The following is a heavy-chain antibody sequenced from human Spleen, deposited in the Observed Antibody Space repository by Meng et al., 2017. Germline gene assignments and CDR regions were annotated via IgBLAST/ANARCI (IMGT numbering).Heavy chain of an antibody. D-gene: IGHD3-22*01. CDR1: GWSFSGYY. Sequence: QVQLQQWGAGLLKPSETLSLTCAGYGWSFSGYYWSWIRQPPGKGLEWIGEINHSGSTNYNPSLKSRVTISVDTSKNQFSLKLSSVTAADTAVYYCARDVSDTVIAFDIWGQGTMVTVSS. CDR3: ARDVSDTVIAFDI. V-gene: IGHV4-34*01. CDR2: INHSGST. J-gene: IGHJ3*02.